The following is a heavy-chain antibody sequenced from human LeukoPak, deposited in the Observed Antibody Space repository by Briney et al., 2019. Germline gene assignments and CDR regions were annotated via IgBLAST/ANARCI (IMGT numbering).Heavy chain of an antibody. V-gene: IGHV3-30*02. D-gene: IGHD4-17*01. CDR1: GFTFSSYG. J-gene: IGHJ6*03. Sequence: GGSLRLSCAASGFTFSSYGMHWVRQAPGKGLEWVAFIRYDGSNKYYADSVKGRFTISRDNSKNTLYLQMNSLRAEDTAVYYCAILLIDYGDYYYYMDVWGKGTTVTISS. CDR2: IRYDGSNK. CDR3: AILLIDYGDYYYYMDV.